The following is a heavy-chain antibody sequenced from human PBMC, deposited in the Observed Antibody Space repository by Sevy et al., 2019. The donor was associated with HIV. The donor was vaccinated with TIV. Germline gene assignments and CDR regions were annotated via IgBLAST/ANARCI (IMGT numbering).Heavy chain of an antibody. V-gene: IGHV3-30*02. Sequence: GGSLRLSCTASGFTFSNHAMHWVRQGPGKGPEWVAFIRNDGSHEYYADSVKGRFTISRDTSKNTLYLQMNSLRPEDKAVYYCARDRKVLLVVYAIPFDAFDIWGQGTMVTVSS. CDR1: GFTFSNHA. J-gene: IGHJ3*02. D-gene: IGHD2-8*02. CDR3: ARDRKVLLVVYAIPFDAFDI. CDR2: IRNDGSHE.